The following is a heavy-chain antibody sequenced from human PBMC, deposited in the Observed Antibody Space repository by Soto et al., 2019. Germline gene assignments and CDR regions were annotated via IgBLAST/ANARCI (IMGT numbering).Heavy chain of an antibody. CDR1: GFTFSGSA. CDR2: IRSKANSDAT. V-gene: IGHV3-73*01. D-gene: IGHD3-9*01. Sequence: GVSLRLSCAASGFTFSGSAMHWVRQAPGKGLEWVGRIRSKANSDATVYAASVEGRFTISRDDSKNTAYLQMNSLKTEDTAVYYCTTPSINYDILTDYFNYWGQGSLVTVSS. CDR3: TTPSINYDILTDYFNY. J-gene: IGHJ4*02.